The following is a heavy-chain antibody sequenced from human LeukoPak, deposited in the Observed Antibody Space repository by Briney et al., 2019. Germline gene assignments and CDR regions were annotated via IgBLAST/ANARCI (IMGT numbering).Heavy chain of an antibody. CDR2: IYYSGST. V-gene: IGHV4-39*07. D-gene: IGHD3-10*01. J-gene: IGHJ4*02. Sequence: TSETLSLTCSVSGGSVSSSSNYWGWIRQPPGKGLEWIGSIYYSGSTYYNPSLKSRVTISVDTSKNQFSLKLSSVTAADTAVYYCARVSQWFGELSHLDYWGQGTLVTVSS. CDR1: GGSVSSSSNY. CDR3: ARVSQWFGELSHLDY.